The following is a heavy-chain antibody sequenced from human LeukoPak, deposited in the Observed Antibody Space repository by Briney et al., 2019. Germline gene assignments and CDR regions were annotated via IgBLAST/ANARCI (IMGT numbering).Heavy chain of an antibody. CDR2: IYYSGST. D-gene: IGHD3-3*01. CDR1: GYSISSGYY. V-gene: IGHV4-61*01. CDR3: ARVPIFGVVNQDY. Sequence: PSETLSLTCTVSGYSISSGYYWSWIRQPPGKGLEWIGYIYYSGSTNYNPSLKSRVTISVDTSKNQFSLKLSSVTAADTAVYYCARVPIFGVVNQDYWGQGTLVTVSS. J-gene: IGHJ4*02.